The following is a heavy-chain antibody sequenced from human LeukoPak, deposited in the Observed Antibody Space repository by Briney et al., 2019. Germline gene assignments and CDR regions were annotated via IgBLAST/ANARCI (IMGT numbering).Heavy chain of an antibody. CDR2: ISYDGSNK. J-gene: IGHJ5*02. Sequence: PGGSLRLSCAASGFTFSSYGMHWVRQAPGKGVEWVAVISYDGSNKYYADSVKGRFTISRDNSKNTLYLQMNSLRAEDTAVYYCAKDRAARLNWRSRGAGFDPWGQGTLVTVSS. CDR3: AKDRAARLNWRSRGAGFDP. D-gene: IGHD1-1*01. CDR1: GFTFSSYG. V-gene: IGHV3-30*18.